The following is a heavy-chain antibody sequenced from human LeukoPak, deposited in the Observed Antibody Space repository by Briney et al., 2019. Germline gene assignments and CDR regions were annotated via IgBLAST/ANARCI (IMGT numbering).Heavy chain of an antibody. V-gene: IGHV4-39*01. CDR2: IYYSGSA. J-gene: IGHJ4*02. D-gene: IGHD2-21*02. CDR3: ARHLTYCGGDCFFDY. Sequence: SETLSLTCTVSGGSISSNSYYWGWIRQPPGKGLEWIGSIYYSGSAYYNPSLKSRVTISVDTSKNQFSLKLGSVTAADTAVFYCARHLTYCGGDCFFDYWGQGTQVTVSS. CDR1: GGSISSNSYY.